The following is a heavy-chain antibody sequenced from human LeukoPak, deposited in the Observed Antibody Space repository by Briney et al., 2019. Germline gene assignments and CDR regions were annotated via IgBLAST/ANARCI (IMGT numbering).Heavy chain of an antibody. CDR2: ISSNGGST. Sequence: QPAGSLRLSCSASGFTFSYYAMHWVRQAAGKGLEFVSGISSNGGSTYYADSLKGRFTVSRDNSNNTLYLQMSSLRAEETAIYYCAKGPTYDSLPYYFDYWGQGTLVTVSS. CDR3: AKGPTYDSLPYYFDY. V-gene: IGHV3-64D*09. J-gene: IGHJ4*02. D-gene: IGHD3-22*01. CDR1: GFTFSYYA.